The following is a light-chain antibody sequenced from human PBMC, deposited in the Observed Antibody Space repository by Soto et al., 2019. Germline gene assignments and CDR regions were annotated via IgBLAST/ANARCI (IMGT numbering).Light chain of an antibody. CDR1: KSFLFRSNNKNY. V-gene: IGKV4-1*01. J-gene: IGKJ5*01. CDR3: QQFYSSPIT. CDR2: WAS. Sequence: ILMTQSPASLAVSLAERATTNCRSSKSFLFRSNNKNYLACYQLKPGQPLNLLIYWASTRESGVPDRISASGSGTDFTLTISSLQAEDVAVYYCQQFYSSPITFGQGTRLEIK.